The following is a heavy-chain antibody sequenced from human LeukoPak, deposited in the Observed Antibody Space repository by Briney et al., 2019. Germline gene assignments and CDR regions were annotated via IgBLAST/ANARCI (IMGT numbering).Heavy chain of an antibody. V-gene: IGHV4-39*07. CDR1: GGSISSGSYY. Sequence: SETLSLTCTVSGGSISSGSYYWGWIRQPPGKGLEWIGSIYYSGSTYYNPSLKSRVTISVDTSKNQFSLKLSSVTAADTAVYYCARAGWELHFDYWGQGTLVTVSS. CDR2: IYYSGST. CDR3: ARAGWELHFDY. D-gene: IGHD1-26*01. J-gene: IGHJ4*02.